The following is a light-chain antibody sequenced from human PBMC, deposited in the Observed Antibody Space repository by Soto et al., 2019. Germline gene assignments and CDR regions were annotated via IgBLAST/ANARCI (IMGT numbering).Light chain of an antibody. Sequence: DIQLTQSPSFLSASVGDRVTITCRASQGISSYLSWYQQKPGKAPKLLIYAASTWQSGVPSRFSGSGSGTEFTLTISSLQPEDFATYYCQQLNSYPRRYTFGQGTKLEIK. J-gene: IGKJ2*01. CDR2: AAS. CDR1: QGISSY. V-gene: IGKV1-9*01. CDR3: QQLNSYPRRYT.